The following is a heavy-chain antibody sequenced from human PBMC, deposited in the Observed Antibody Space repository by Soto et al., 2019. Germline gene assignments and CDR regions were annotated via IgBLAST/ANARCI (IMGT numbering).Heavy chain of an antibody. Sequence: EVRLLESGGGLVHPGGSLGLSVQASGLGFSSYTLTWFPRVPGQGREWVSSLSVTGGGPYYADSVRGRFTMSRDNSKNTLALEMSGLRADDSAVYYCAKGRETTTSAKFCFDNWGQGTLVTVSS. CDR3: AKGRETTTSAKFCFDN. J-gene: IGHJ4*02. CDR2: LSVTGGGP. D-gene: IGHD1-26*01. V-gene: IGHV3-23*01. CDR1: GLGFSSYT.